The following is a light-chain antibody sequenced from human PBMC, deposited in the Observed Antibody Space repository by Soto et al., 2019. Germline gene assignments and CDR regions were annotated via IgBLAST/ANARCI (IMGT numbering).Light chain of an antibody. V-gene: IGLV2-14*01. CDR1: SNDIGGYNY. CDR3: TSYTITHNPVL. Sequence: QSALTQPASVSGSPGQSITISCTGTSNDIGGYNYVSWLQQHPGEAPKLIIYEVSNRPSGVSNRFSGSKSGNTASLTITGLQPEDEASYYCTSYTITHNPVLFGGGTQLTVL. J-gene: IGLJ7*01. CDR2: EVS.